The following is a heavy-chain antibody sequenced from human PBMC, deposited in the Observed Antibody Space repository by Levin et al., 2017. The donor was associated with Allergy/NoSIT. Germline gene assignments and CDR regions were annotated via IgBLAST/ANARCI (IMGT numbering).Heavy chain of an antibody. CDR1: GGSISSFY. CDR3: ARLDESNDAFDI. J-gene: IGHJ3*02. V-gene: IGHV4-59*08. CDR2: IYYSGST. Sequence: SQTLSLTCTVSGGSISSFYWSWIRQPPGKGLEWIGYIYYSGSTNYNPSLKSRVTISVDTSKNQFSLKLSSVTAADTVVYYCARLDESNDAFDIWGQGTMVTVSS.